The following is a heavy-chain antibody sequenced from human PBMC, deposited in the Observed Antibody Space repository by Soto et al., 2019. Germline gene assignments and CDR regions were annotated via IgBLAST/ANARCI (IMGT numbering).Heavy chain of an antibody. V-gene: IGHV1-18*01. D-gene: IGHD3-22*01. CDR2: ISAYNGNT. Sequence: GASVKVSCKASGYTFTKYGISWVRQAPGQGLEWMGWISAYNGNTNYAQKLQGRVTMTTDTSTSTAYMELRSLRSDDTAVYYCARELDDSSGYYYLYYFDYWGQGTLVTVSS. CDR3: ARELDDSSGYYYLYYFDY. CDR1: GYTFTKYG. J-gene: IGHJ4*02.